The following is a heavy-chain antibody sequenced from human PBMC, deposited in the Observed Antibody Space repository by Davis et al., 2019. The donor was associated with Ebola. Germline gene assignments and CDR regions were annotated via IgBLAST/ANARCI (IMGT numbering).Heavy chain of an antibody. V-gene: IGHV3-23*01. D-gene: IGHD1-26*01. J-gene: IGHJ3*01. CDR1: GFTFSSFP. CDR3: ARASVGTTRRTFDL. CDR2: ISGSTGNT. Sequence: GESLKISCAASGFTFSSFPMSWVRQAPGKGLEWVSTISGSTGNTHYADSVKGRFTISRDNAKNTLYLQLNSLRAEDTAVYFCARASVGTTRRTFDLWGQGTMVTVSS.